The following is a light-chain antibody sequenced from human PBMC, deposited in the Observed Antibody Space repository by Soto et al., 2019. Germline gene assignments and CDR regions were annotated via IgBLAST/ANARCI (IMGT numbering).Light chain of an antibody. CDR3: SSYTSSSTYV. J-gene: IGLJ1*01. V-gene: IGLV2-14*01. Sequence: QSVLTQPASVSGSPGQSITISCTGTSSDVGGYNYVSWYQQHPGKAPKLMIYEVSTRPSGVSNRFSGSKSGNTDSLTISGLQAEDEADYYCSSYTSSSTYVFGTGTKLTVL. CDR2: EVS. CDR1: SSDVGGYNY.